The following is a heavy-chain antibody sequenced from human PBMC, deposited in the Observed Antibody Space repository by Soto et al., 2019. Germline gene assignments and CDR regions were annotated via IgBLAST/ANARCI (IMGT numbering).Heavy chain of an antibody. V-gene: IGHV4-59*01. CDR1: GGSITNYY. CDR2: IYYSGST. D-gene: IGHD6-6*01. Sequence: SETLSLTCTVSGGSITNYYWSWIRQPPGKGLEWIGYIYYSGSTNYNPSLKSRVTISVDTSKNQFSLKLNSVTAADTAIYYCARERSSSSRGANWFDPWGQGTLVTVSS. J-gene: IGHJ5*02. CDR3: ARERSSSSRGANWFDP.